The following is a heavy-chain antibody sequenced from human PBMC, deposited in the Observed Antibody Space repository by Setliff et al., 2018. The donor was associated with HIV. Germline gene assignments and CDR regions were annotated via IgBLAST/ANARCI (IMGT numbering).Heavy chain of an antibody. J-gene: IGHJ4*02. CDR2: IYYSGTT. CDR1: GGSISSDAYY. CDR3: ARVFVDTAVLRVLEYYFDS. Sequence: ETLSLTCTVSGGSISSDAYYWGWIRQPPGKGLEGIGTIYYSGTTYYNPSLMSRVTISVDTSKSHFSLRLSSVTAADTAVYYCARVFVDTAVLRVLEYYFDSWGRGTLVTVSS. D-gene: IGHD5-18*01. V-gene: IGHV4-39*02.